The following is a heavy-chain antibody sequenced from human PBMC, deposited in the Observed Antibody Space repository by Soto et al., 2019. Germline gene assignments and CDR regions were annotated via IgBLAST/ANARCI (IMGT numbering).Heavy chain of an antibody. CDR3: ARGNDWKSSTFDI. CDR1: GGSLIDDY. CDR2: VYYSGST. Sequence: QVQLQESGPGLVKPLETVSLTCTVSGGSLIDDYWNWIRQPPGKGLEWIGYVYYSGSTNYNPSLKSRVTISVDRSKNQFSLKLSSXXXXXXXVYYCARGNDWKSSTFDIWGHGTMVSVSS. D-gene: IGHD2-21*01. J-gene: IGHJ3*02. V-gene: IGHV4-59*01.